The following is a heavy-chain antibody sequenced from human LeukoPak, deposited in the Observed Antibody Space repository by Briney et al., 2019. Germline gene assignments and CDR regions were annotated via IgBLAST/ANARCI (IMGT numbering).Heavy chain of an antibody. CDR3: ARGSGWTDY. CDR2: IKQDGSEK. CDR1: GFTFSNYW. D-gene: IGHD6-19*01. J-gene: IGHJ4*02. Sequence: TGGSLRLSCEASGFTFSNYWMTWVRQAPGKGLEWVANIKQDGSEKYYVDSVKGRFTVSRGNAKQSLYLQMNSLRAEDTAVYYCARGSGWTDYWGQGTLVTVSS. V-gene: IGHV3-7*03.